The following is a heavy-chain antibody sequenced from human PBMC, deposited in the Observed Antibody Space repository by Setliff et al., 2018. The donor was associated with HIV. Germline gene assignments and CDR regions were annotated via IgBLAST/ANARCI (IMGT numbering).Heavy chain of an antibody. CDR3: ARGGYHGFGSYGDY. CDR2: INPTGDIT. D-gene: IGHD3-10*01. CDR1: GYTFSSNY. J-gene: IGHJ4*02. Sequence: ASVKVSCKASGYTFSSNYMHWVRQAPGQGLEWMGLINPTGDITFYPQKFQARVTMTRDTSASTVYLELSSLKSDDTAVYYCARGGYHGFGSYGDYWGQGTLVTVSS. V-gene: IGHV1-46*01.